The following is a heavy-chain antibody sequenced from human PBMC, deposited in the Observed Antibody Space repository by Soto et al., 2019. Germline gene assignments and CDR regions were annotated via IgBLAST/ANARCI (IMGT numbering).Heavy chain of an antibody. CDR2: ISGSGGST. Sequence: LRLSCAASGFTFSSYAMSWVRQAPGKGLEWVSAISGSGGSTYYADSVKGRFTISRDNSKNTLYLQMNSLRAEDTAVYYCAKDLPAREGRGSYFDYWGQGTLVTVS. D-gene: IGHD1-26*01. V-gene: IGHV3-23*01. CDR3: AKDLPAREGRGSYFDY. J-gene: IGHJ4*02. CDR1: GFTFSSYA.